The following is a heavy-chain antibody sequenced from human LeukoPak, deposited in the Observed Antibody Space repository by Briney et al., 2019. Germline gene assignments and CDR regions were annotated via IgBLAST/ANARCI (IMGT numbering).Heavy chain of an antibody. D-gene: IGHD5-18*01. V-gene: IGHV1-69*13. Sequence: SVKVSCKASGGTFSSYAISWVRQAPGQGLEWMGGIIPIFGTANYARKFQGRVTITADESTSTAYMELGSLRSEDTAVYYCARRGYSYGFFDYWGQGTLVTVSS. CDR1: GGTFSSYA. CDR2: IIPIFGTA. CDR3: ARRGYSYGFFDY. J-gene: IGHJ4*02.